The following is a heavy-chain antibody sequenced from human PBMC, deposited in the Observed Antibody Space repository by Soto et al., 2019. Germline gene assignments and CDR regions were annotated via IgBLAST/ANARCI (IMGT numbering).Heavy chain of an antibody. V-gene: IGHV3-21*01. CDR3: ASVPRGGVSCTPFDP. D-gene: IGHD3-16*02. J-gene: IGHJ5*02. CDR1: GGFSFTTFS. Sequence: EVQLVESGGGLVKPGGSLRLSCVASGGFSFTTFSMNWVRQAPGKGLEWVSSISSSSSHIYYADSVKGRFTISRDNAKNSLSLQMNSLRTEDTAVYYCASVPRGGVSCTPFDPWGQGVLVTVSS. CDR2: ISSSSSHI.